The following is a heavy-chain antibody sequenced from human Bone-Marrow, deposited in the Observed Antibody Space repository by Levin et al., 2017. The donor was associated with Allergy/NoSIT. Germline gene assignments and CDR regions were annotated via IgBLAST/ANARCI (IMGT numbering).Heavy chain of an antibody. D-gene: IGHD3-16*01. CDR1: GFTFRNFD. V-gene: IGHV3-30*18. J-gene: IGHJ5*02. CDR2: TSSDGSNP. CDR3: AKDIRTSVQGVMPGRHRFDL. Sequence: GGSLRLSCAASGFTFRNFDMHWVRQAPGKGLEWLTVTSSDGSNPYYADSVKGRFTVSRDNSKNTLYLQMNSLRADDTAVYYCAKDIRTSVQGVMPGRHRFDLWGHGTLVTVSS.